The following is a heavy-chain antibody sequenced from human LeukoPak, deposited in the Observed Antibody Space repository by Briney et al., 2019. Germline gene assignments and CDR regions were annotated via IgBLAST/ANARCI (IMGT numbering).Heavy chain of an antibody. CDR1: GFTVDSNY. CDR2: IYSGGST. J-gene: IGHJ4*02. CDR3: ARDGGDSSGLFDY. V-gene: IGHV3-53*01. Sequence: GGSLRLSCAASGFTVDSNYMSWVRQAPGKGLEWVSVIYSGGSTYYADSVKGRFTISRDNSKNTLYLQMNSLRAEDTAVYYCARDGGDSSGLFDYWGQGTLVTVSS. D-gene: IGHD3-22*01.